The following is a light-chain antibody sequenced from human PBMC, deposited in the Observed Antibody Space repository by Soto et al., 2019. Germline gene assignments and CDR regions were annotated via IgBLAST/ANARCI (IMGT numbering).Light chain of an antibody. V-gene: IGKV1-27*01. CDR3: QRYHSALLT. J-gene: IGKJ3*01. Sequence: DIQMTQSPSSLPASVGDRVTMTCRARQDIRNYVAWYQQKPGEVPKLLIYAASTLQSGVPARFSGGGFGTDFTLTISSLRPEDVATYYCQRYHSALLTFGPGTKVDLK. CDR2: AAS. CDR1: QDIRNY.